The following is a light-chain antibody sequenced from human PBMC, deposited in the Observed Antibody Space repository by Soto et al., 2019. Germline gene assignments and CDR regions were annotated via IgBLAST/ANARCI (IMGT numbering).Light chain of an antibody. J-gene: IGKJ1*01. V-gene: IGKV4-1*01. CDR2: WAS. CDR1: QSVLYGSNNRHY. Sequence: VLTQSPDSLAVSLGERATINCKSSQSVLYGSNNRHYLAWYQQKPGQPPKLLIYWASTRESGVPDRFSGSGSGTDFTPSNCSLQAEDVAVYYCRQYYTPLGSFGQGTKVEIK. CDR3: RQYYTPLGS.